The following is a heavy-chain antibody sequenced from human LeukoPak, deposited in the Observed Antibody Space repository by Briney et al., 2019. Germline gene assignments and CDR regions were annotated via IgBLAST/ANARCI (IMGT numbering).Heavy chain of an antibody. CDR3: TTEYSTSWYVPDA. V-gene: IGHV3-15*01. CDR2: MRSKTDGGAP. D-gene: IGHD6-13*01. Sequence: GGSLRLSCAASGFTFSNAGMSWGRQAAGKGLEWVGRMRSKTDGGAPDYAAPVKGKLTIPREDSKTTLYLQRNSLKTEDTPVYYCTTEYSTSWYVPDAWGPGTPVTVSS. CDR1: GFTFSNAG. J-gene: IGHJ4*01.